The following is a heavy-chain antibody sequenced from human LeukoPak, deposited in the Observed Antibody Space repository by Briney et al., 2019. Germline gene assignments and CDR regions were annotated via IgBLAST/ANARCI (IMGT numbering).Heavy chain of an antibody. CDR3: AKGSYYDSSGSFYFDY. D-gene: IGHD3-22*01. V-gene: IGHV3-23*01. CDR1: GFTVSSSY. Sequence: GGSLRLSCAASGFTVSSSYMTWVRQAPGKGLEWVSGISGSGDNTYYADSVKGRFTISRDNSKNTLYVQVNSLGTEDTAAYYCAKGSYYDSSGSFYFDYWGQGTLVTVSS. J-gene: IGHJ4*02. CDR2: ISGSGDNT.